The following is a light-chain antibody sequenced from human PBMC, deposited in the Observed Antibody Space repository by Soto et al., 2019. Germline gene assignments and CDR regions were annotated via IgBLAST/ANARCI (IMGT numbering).Light chain of an antibody. CDR2: DAS. CDR1: HYLGNS. J-gene: IGKJ4*01. CDR3: QQYDSLPFT. Sequence: DIQMTQSPSSLSASVGDRVTITCQASHYLGNSLSWPQQKPGKAPKLLISDASNLETGVPSRFSASASGTDFTFTISSLQPEDIATYYCQQYDSLPFTFGGGTKVDIK. V-gene: IGKV1-33*01.